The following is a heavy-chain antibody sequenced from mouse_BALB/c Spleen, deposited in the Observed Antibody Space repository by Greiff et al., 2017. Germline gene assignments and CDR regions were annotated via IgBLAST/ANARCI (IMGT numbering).Heavy chain of an antibody. V-gene: IGHV1-12*01. CDR2: IYPGNGDT. CDR3: ARDGYYWYFDV. J-gene: IGHJ1*01. Sequence: QVQLQQPGAELVKPGASVKMPCKASGYTFTSYNMHWVKQTPGQGLEWIGAIYPGNGDTSYNQKFKGKATLTADKSSSTAYMQLSSLTSEDSAVYYCARDGYYWYFDVWGAGTTVTVSS. D-gene: IGHD2-3*01. CDR1: GYTFTSYN.